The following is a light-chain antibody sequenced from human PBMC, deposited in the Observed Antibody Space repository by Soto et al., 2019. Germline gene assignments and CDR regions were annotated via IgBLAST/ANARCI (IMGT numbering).Light chain of an antibody. V-gene: IGKV3-15*01. J-gene: IGKJ1*01. CDR3: QQYNNWWT. CDR2: GAS. Sequence: EIVTTQSPATLSVSPGERATLSCRASQSVSSNLAWYQQKPGQAPRLLIYGASTRATGIPARFSGSGSGTEFTLTISSLQSEDFAVYYCQQYNNWWTFGQGTKVDIK. CDR1: QSVSSN.